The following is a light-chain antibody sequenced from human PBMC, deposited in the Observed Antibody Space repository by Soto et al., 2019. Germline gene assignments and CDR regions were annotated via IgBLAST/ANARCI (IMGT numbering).Light chain of an antibody. CDR1: QSVSSN. CDR3: QQYTNWPLT. J-gene: IGKJ4*01. V-gene: IGKV3-15*01. Sequence: EIVMTQSPATLSVSPGERATLSCRASQSVSSNVAWYQQKPGESPRPLIYGASSGATGIPARFSGSGSGTEFTLTISSLQSEDVALYSCQQYTNWPLTFGGGTKVEIK. CDR2: GAS.